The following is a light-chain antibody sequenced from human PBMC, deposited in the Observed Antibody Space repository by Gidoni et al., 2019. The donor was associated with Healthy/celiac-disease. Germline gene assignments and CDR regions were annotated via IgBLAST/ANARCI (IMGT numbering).Light chain of an antibody. CDR1: QSISSW. Sequence: DIQMTQSPSTLSASVGDRVTITCRASQSISSWLAWYQHKPGKAPKLLIYKASSLESGVPSSFSGSGSGTEFTLTISSLQPDDFATYYCQPYNSYSPFITFGQGTRLEIK. CDR3: QPYNSYSPFIT. J-gene: IGKJ5*01. CDR2: KAS. V-gene: IGKV1-5*03.